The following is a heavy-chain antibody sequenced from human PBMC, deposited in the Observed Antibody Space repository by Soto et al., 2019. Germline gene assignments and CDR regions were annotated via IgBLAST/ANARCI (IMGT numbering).Heavy chain of an antibody. V-gene: IGHV4-31*01. CDR1: GGSISSGGYY. J-gene: IGHJ4*02. CDR2: IYYRGST. Sequence: QVQLQESGPGLVKPSQTLSLTCTVSGGSISSGGYYWSWIRQHPGKGLEWIGYIYYRGSTYYNPSLKXXGXIXXDTSKNQFSRRLSSANAADAAVYDCTMDYYGPGRYWGQGTLVTVSS. CDR3: TMDYYGPGRY. D-gene: IGHD3-10*01.